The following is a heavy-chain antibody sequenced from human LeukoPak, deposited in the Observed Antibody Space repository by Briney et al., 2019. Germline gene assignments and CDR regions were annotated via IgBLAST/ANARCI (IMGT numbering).Heavy chain of an antibody. CDR2: INSDGSST. Sequence: GGSLRLSCAASGFTFSSYWMHWVRQAPGKGLVWVSRINSDGSSTSYADSVKGRFTISRDNAQNSLYLQMNSLRAEDTAVYYCARDHNYGHRIGFDYWGQGILVTVSS. J-gene: IGHJ4*02. CDR1: GFTFSSYW. D-gene: IGHD5-18*01. CDR3: ARDHNYGHRIGFDY. V-gene: IGHV3-74*01.